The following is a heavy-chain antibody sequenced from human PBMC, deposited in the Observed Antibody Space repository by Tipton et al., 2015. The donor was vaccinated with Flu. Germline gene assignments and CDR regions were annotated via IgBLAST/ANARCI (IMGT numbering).Heavy chain of an antibody. Sequence: QLVQSGAEVKKPGASVKVSCKASGYTFTRYYMHWARQAPGQGLEWMGIINPSGGSTSYAQKFQGRVTVTRDTSTSTVYMELISLGSEDTAVYYCARRDATRDNGYTSRNSAFDYWGQGTLVTLSS. J-gene: IGHJ4*01. CDR1: GYTFTRYY. CDR3: ARRDATRDNGYTSRNSAFDY. D-gene: IGHD5-24*01. V-gene: IGHV1-46*01. CDR2: INPSGGST.